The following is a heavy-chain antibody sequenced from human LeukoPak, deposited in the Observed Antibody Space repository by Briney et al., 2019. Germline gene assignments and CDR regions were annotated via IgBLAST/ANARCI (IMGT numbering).Heavy chain of an antibody. CDR1: GGSISSYY. V-gene: IGHV4-4*07. J-gene: IGHJ5*02. CDR3: ARCQDYYGSGSYYRGYNWFDP. D-gene: IGHD3-10*01. CDR2: IYTSGST. Sequence: SETLSLTCTVSGGSISSYYWSWIRQPAGKGLEWIGRIYTSGSTNYNPSLKSRVTMSVDTSKNQFSLKLSSVTAADTAVYYCARCQDYYGSGSYYRGYNWFDPWGQGTLVTVSS.